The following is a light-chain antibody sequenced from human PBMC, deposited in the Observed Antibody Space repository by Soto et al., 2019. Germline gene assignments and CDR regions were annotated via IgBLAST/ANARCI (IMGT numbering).Light chain of an antibody. CDR3: QQSFIAPWT. J-gene: IGKJ1*01. V-gene: IGKV1-39*01. CDR1: QSITGY. CDR2: AAS. Sequence: DIQMTQSPSSLSASVGDRVTITYRASQSITGYLNWYQQKPGKVPKLLIYAASTLQSGVPSRFSGSGSGTDFTLTLSSLQAEDSATYYCQQSFIAPWTFGQGTKVEIK.